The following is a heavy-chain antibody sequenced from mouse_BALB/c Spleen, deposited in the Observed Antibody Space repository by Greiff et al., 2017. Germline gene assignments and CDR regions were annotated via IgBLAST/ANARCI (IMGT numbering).Heavy chain of an antibody. CDR3: ARWADGYDDAMDY. D-gene: IGHD2-2*01. J-gene: IGHJ4*01. V-gene: IGHV5-17*02. CDR2: ISSGSSTI. CDR1: GFTFSSFG. Sequence: EVKLQESGGGLVQPGGSRTLSCAASGFTFSSFGMHWVRQAPEKGLEWVAYISSGSSTIYYADPVKGRFTISRDNPKNTLFLQMTSLRSEDTAMYYCARWADGYDDAMDYWGQGTSVTVSS.